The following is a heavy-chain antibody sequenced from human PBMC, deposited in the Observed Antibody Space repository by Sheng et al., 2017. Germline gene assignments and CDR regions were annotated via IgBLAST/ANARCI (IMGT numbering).Heavy chain of an antibody. CDR2: IHPNGGGT. Sequence: QVQLVQSGAEVKKPGASVTVSCKASGYIFTDYYLHWVRQAPGQGLEWVGWIHPNGGGTNSAQKFQGRVTMTRDTSISTVYMELSRLRSDDTAVYYCARFYCSDGSCYPDSWGQGTRVTVSS. D-gene: IGHD2-15*01. J-gene: IGHJ4*02. CDR1: GYIFTDYY. CDR3: ARFYCSDGSCYPDS. V-gene: IGHV1-2*02.